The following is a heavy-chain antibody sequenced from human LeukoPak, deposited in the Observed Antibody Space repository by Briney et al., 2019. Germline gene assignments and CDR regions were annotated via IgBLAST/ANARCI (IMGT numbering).Heavy chain of an antibody. CDR3: ARGHYGSGSYWN. D-gene: IGHD3-10*01. V-gene: IGHV4-61*05. CDR2: IYYSGST. J-gene: IGHJ4*02. Sequence: SETLSLTCTVSGGSISSSSYYWGWIRQPPGKGLEWIGYIYYSGSTNYNPSLKSRVTISVDTSKNQFSLKLSSVTAADTAVYYCARGHYGSGSYWNWGQGTLVTVSS. CDR1: GGSISSSSYY.